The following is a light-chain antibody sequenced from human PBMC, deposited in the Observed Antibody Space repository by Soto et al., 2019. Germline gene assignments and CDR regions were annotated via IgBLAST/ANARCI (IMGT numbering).Light chain of an antibody. CDR3: QQYGSSPPS. CDR1: ESVSSGY. Sequence: EIVLTQSPGTLSLSPGERVTLSCRASESVSSGYVGWYQQKPGQAPRLIIFGAIGRATGIPDRFRGSGSGTDITLTISSREPEDFAVYYCQQYGSSPPSFGQGTKLEIK. CDR2: GAI. V-gene: IGKV3-20*01. J-gene: IGKJ2*01.